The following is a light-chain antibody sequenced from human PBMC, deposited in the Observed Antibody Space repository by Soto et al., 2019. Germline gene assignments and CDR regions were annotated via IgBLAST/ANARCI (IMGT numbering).Light chain of an antibody. J-gene: IGLJ1*01. V-gene: IGLV2-8*01. CDR3: SSYAGSNNLFV. Sequence: QSALTQPPSASGSPGQSVTISCTGTSSDVGGYNYVSWYQQHPGKAPKLMIYEVSKRPSGVPDRFSGSKSGNTASLTVAGLQAEDGADYYCSSYAGSNNLFVFGTGTKLTVL. CDR2: EVS. CDR1: SSDVGGYNY.